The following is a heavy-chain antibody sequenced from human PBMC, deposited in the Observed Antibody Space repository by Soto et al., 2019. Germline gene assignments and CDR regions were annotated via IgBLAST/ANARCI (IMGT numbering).Heavy chain of an antibody. CDR3: ARASRHRNFDY. V-gene: IGHV1-46*03. Sequence: GASVKVSCKASGYTFTSYYIHWVRQAPGQGLEWMGIINPSGGSTSYAQKFQGRVTMTRDTSTSTVYMELSSLRSEDTAVYYCARASRHRNFDYWGQGTLVTVSS. D-gene: IGHD2-2*01. CDR1: GYTFTSYY. CDR2: INPSGGST. J-gene: IGHJ4*02.